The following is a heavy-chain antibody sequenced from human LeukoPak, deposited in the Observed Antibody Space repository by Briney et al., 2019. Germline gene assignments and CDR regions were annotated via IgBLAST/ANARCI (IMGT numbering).Heavy chain of an antibody. Sequence: SETLSLTCTASGGSISSYYWSWIRQPPGKGLEWIGYIYYSGSTNYNPSLKSRVTISVDTSKNQFSLKLSSVTAADTAVYYCARGRSSGWGRWFDPWGQGTLVTVSS. J-gene: IGHJ5*02. V-gene: IGHV4-59*01. CDR2: IYYSGST. CDR1: GGSISSYY. CDR3: ARGRSSGWGRWFDP. D-gene: IGHD6-19*01.